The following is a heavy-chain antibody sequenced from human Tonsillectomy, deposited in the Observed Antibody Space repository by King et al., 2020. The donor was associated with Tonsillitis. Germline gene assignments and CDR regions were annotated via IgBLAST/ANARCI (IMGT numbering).Heavy chain of an antibody. CDR3: ARDFLYRGG. CDR2: INTDGSST. J-gene: IGHJ6*02. Sequence: VQLVESGGGLVQPGGSLRLSCAASGFTFSSYWMHLVRQAPGKGLVWVSHINTDGSSTNYADSVKGRFNISRDNAKNTLYLQMNSLRAEDTAVYYCARDFLYRGGWGPGTTVTVSS. D-gene: IGHD1-14*01. V-gene: IGHV3-74*01. CDR1: GFTFSSYW.